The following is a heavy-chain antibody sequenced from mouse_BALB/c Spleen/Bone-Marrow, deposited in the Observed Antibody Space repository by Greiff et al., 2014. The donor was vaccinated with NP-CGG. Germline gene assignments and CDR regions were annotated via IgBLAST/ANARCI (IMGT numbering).Heavy chain of an antibody. V-gene: IGHV5-6-5*01. D-gene: IGHD1-1*01. J-gene: IGHJ3*01. CDR2: ISTGGST. CDR1: GFTFSNYA. CDR3: ARNCYGSFAY. Sequence: EVKLMESGGDLVKPGGSLKLSCAAPGFTFSNYALSWVRQTPEKRLEWVASISTGGSTYYLDSVKGRFTISRDSARNILNLQMSSLRSEDAAMYYCARNCYGSFAYWGQGTLVTVSA.